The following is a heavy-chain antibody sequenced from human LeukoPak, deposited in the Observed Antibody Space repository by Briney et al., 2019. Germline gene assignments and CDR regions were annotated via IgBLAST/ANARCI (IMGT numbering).Heavy chain of an antibody. J-gene: IGHJ4*02. V-gene: IGHV3-30*03. CDR1: GFTFSSYG. CDR2: ISYDGSNK. Sequence: GGSLRLSCAASGFTFSSYGMHWVRQAPGKGLEWVAVISYDGSNKYYADSVKGRFTISRDNSKNTLYLQMNSLRAEDTAVYYCARTERETYYDFWRATEPYFGYWGQGTLVTVSS. D-gene: IGHD3-3*01. CDR3: ARTERETYYDFWRATEPYFGY.